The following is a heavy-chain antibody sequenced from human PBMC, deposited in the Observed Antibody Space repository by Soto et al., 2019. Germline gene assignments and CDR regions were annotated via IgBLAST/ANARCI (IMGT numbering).Heavy chain of an antibody. Sequence: EVHLLESGGGLVQPGGSLRLSCTASGFTFSSYAMTWVRQAPGRGLEGVSGITGSGGRTYYADSVKGRFTISRDNSKSPLYLHMNSLRAADTAVYYCAKDTRYGDYVRWFDSWGQGTLVTVSS. CDR2: ITGSGGRT. V-gene: IGHV3-23*01. CDR1: GFTFSSYA. D-gene: IGHD4-17*01. CDR3: AKDTRYGDYVRWFDS. J-gene: IGHJ5*01.